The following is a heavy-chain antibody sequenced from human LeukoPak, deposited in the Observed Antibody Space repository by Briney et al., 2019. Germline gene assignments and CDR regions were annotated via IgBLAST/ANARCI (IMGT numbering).Heavy chain of an antibody. CDR2: IYHSGST. Sequence: KPSGTLSLTCAVSGGSISSSNWWSWVHQPPGKGLEWIGEIYHSGSTNYNPSLKSRVTISVDKSKNQFSLKLSSVTAADTAVYYCARRPAAVAAKGAFDIWGQGTMVTVSS. CDR3: ARRPAAVAAKGAFDI. J-gene: IGHJ3*02. D-gene: IGHD6-19*01. V-gene: IGHV4-4*02. CDR1: GGSISSSNW.